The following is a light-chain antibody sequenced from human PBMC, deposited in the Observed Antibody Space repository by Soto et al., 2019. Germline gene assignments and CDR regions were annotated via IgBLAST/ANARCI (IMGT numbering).Light chain of an antibody. J-gene: IGKJ1*01. Sequence: EIVMTQSPATLSVSPGERATLSCRASQSVGSDLAWYQQKPGQAPRLLIYGASTRATGVPARFSGSGSGTEFTLTISSLQSEDFAVYYCLQYNNWVPTFGQGTKVDIK. V-gene: IGKV3-15*01. CDR2: GAS. CDR1: QSVGSD. CDR3: LQYNNWVPT.